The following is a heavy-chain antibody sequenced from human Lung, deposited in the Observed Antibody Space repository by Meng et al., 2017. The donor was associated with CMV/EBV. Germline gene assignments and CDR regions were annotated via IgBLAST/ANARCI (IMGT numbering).Heavy chain of an antibody. Sequence: GSLRLXXTVSGVSISNFYWGWIRQPPGGGLEWLGNVYSSGSTNYNPSLKSRVTMSVDTSRSQFSLNLTSVTAADTATYFCARGRGDDLWSGFYYYFDNWGQGXLVTVSS. J-gene: IGHJ4*02. CDR2: VYSSGST. V-gene: IGHV4-59*01. CDR3: ARGRGDDLWSGFYYYFDN. D-gene: IGHD3-3*01. CDR1: GVSISNFY.